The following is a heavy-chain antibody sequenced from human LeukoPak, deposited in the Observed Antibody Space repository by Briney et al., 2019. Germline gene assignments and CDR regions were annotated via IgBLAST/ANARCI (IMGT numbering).Heavy chain of an antibody. CDR2: IKSKTDGGTT. CDR3: TTDIFPYYYDSSGYFLH. J-gene: IGHJ4*02. CDR1: GFTFGNAW. D-gene: IGHD3-22*01. V-gene: IGHV3-15*01. Sequence: GGSLRLSCAASGFTFGNAWMSWVRQAPGKGLEWVGRIKSKTDGGTTDYAAPVKGRFTISRDDSKNTLYLQMNSLKTEDTAVYYCTTDIFPYYYDSSGYFLHWGQGTLVTVSS.